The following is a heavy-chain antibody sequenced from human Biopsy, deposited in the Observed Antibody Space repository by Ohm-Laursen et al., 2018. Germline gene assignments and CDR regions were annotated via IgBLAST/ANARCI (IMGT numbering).Heavy chain of an antibody. Sequence: SLRLSCSATGFTFSSYGMHWVRQAPGKGLEWVAAIWYDGSNKNYADSVKGRFTISRDNSKNTLYLQMNSLRGEDTAVYYCAKCMTGGSNYYFHHCGQGTLVTVSS. CDR2: IWYDGSNK. V-gene: IGHV3-33*06. CDR3: AKCMTGGSNYYFHH. J-gene: IGHJ4*02. D-gene: IGHD2-8*01. CDR1: GFTFSSYG.